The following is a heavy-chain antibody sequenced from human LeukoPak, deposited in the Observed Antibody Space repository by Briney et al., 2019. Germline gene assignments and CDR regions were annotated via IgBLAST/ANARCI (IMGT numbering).Heavy chain of an antibody. CDR3: ARDLDVVVPAAMGAFAI. CDR1: GFTVSSNY. V-gene: IGHV3-66*01. D-gene: IGHD2-2*01. CDR2: IYSGGST. J-gene: IGHJ3*02. Sequence: GGSLRLSCAASGFTVSSNYMSWVRQAPGKGLEWVSVIYSGGSTYYADSVKGRFTISRDNSKNTLYLQMNSLRAGDTAVYYCARDLDVVVPAAMGAFAIWGQGTMVTVSS.